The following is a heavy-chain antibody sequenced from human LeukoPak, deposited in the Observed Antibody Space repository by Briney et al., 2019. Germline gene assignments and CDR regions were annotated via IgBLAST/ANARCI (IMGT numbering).Heavy chain of an antibody. Sequence: GGSLRLSCAASGFTFSNSAMSWVRQAPGKGLEWVSTLSGSGITTYNADSVKGRFTISRDNSKNTLYLQMNSLRAEDTAVYYCAKGIYSSGWSYFDYWGHGTLVTVSS. V-gene: IGHV3-23*01. CDR2: LSGSGITT. CDR1: GFTFSNSA. D-gene: IGHD6-19*01. CDR3: AKGIYSSGWSYFDY. J-gene: IGHJ4*01.